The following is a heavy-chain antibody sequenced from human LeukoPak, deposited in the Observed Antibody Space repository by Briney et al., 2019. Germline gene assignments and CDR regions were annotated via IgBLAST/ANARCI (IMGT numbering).Heavy chain of an antibody. J-gene: IGHJ3*02. CDR2: IYYSGST. CDR3: ARDRSPEYWLPFDI. D-gene: IGHD6-6*01. CDR1: GGSLSSSSYY. V-gene: IGHV4-39*02. Sequence: SETLSLTCTVSGGSLSSSSYYWGWIRQPPGKGLEWIGSIYYSGSTYYNPSLKSRVTISVDTSKNQFSLKLSSVTAADTAVYYCARDRSPEYWLPFDIWGQGTMVTVSS.